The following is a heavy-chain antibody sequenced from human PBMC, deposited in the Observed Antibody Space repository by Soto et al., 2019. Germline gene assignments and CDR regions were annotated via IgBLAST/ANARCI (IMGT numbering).Heavy chain of an antibody. Sequence: EVHLVESGGGLVQPGGSLRLSCAAPGFTFSSYWMTWVRQAPGKGLEWVANTKPDGSEKNYVGSVKGRFTISRDNAKNSLFLQMDSLRAEDTAVYYCARVAYVDESFDYWGQGTLVTVSS. J-gene: IGHJ4*02. V-gene: IGHV3-7*01. CDR3: ARVAYVDESFDY. CDR2: TKPDGSEK. CDR1: GFTFSSYW. D-gene: IGHD2-21*01.